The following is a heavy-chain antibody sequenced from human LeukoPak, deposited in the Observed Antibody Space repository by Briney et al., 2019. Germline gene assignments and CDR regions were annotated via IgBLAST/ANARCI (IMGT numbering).Heavy chain of an antibody. J-gene: IGHJ3*02. CDR3: ARHSSSVEAFDI. CDR1: GGSISSGNW. V-gene: IGHV4-4*02. Sequence: ASGTLSLTCAVSGGSISSGNWWSWVRQPPGKGLEWIGEIYHSGSTNYNPSLKSRVTISVDKSKYQFSLKLSSVTAADTAVYYCARHSSSVEAFDIWGQGTMVTVSS. CDR2: IYHSGST. D-gene: IGHD6-13*01.